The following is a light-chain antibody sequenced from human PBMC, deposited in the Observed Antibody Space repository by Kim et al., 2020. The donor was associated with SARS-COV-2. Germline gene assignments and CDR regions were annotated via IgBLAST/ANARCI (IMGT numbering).Light chain of an antibody. CDR2: NND. CDR3: AAWDDSLSGRGV. CDR1: TSNIGRNT. V-gene: IGLV1-44*01. Sequence: TIPCSGSTSNIGRNTVSWYQHLPGAAPKLLIHNNDQRPSGVPDRFSGSQSGTSASLAISALQADDEAIYYCAAWDDSLSGRGVFGGGTKVTVL. J-gene: IGLJ3*02.